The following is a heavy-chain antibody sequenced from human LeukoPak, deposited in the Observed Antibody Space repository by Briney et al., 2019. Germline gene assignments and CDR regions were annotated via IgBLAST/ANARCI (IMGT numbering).Heavy chain of an antibody. J-gene: IGHJ4*02. Sequence: GGSLRLSCAASGFTFSSYWMSWVRQAPGKGLEWVANIKQDGSEKYYVDSVKGRFTISRDNAKNSLYLQMNSLRAEDTALYYCAKAGVVGADLGPFDYWGQGTLVTVSS. CDR3: AKAGVVGADLGPFDY. D-gene: IGHD1-26*01. CDR2: IKQDGSEK. V-gene: IGHV3-7*03. CDR1: GFTFSSYW.